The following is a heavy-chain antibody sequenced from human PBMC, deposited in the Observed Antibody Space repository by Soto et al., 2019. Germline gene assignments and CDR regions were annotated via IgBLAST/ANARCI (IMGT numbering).Heavy chain of an antibody. CDR2: ISATSDAA. Sequence: EVQMLESGGGLVQPGGSLRLSCAASGFPFSTSAMNWVSQAPGKGLEWVSIISATSDAAHYAESVKGRFTSSRDNSKNTLYLQMNSLRAEDTAVYYCGKYSGSYPVYNGMNLWGQGTTVTVSS. V-gene: IGHV3-23*01. CDR1: GFPFSTSA. D-gene: IGHD1-26*01. J-gene: IGHJ6*02. CDR3: GKYSGSYPVYNGMNL.